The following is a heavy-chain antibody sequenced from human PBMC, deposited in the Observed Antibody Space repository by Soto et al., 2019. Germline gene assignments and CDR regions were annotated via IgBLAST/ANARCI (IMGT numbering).Heavy chain of an antibody. CDR2: FDPEDGET. CDR3: ATGRVGGDYAYWYFDL. D-gene: IGHD4-17*01. Sequence: ASVKVSCKVSGYTLTELSMHWVRQAPGKGLEWMGGFDPEDGETIYAQKFQGRVTMTEDTSTDTAYMELSSLRSEDTAVYYCATGRVGGDYAYWYFDLWGRGTLVNVSS. CDR1: GYTLTELS. J-gene: IGHJ2*01. V-gene: IGHV1-24*01.